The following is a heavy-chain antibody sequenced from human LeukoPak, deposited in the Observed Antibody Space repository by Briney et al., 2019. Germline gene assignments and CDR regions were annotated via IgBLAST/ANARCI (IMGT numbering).Heavy chain of an antibody. D-gene: IGHD4-17*01. Sequence: GGSLRLSCAASGFIFSSHAMNWVRQAPGKGLEWVSDIRGSPSGTYYTDSVKGRFTISRDNANNTLYLQMNSLRAEDTAVYYCAIIPRNSYCGDKAPPDDYWGRGTLVTVTS. V-gene: IGHV3-23*01. CDR1: GFIFSSHA. CDR2: IRGSPSGT. J-gene: IGHJ4*02. CDR3: AIIPRNSYCGDKAPPDDY.